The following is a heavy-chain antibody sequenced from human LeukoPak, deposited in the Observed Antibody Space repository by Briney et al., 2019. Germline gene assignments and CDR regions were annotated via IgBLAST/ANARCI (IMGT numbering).Heavy chain of an antibody. V-gene: IGHV1-2*02. J-gene: IGHJ4*02. CDR2: INPNSGAT. Sequence: ASVKVSCRASGYTFTDYYMHWVRQAPGQGLEWMGWINPNSGATNYAQKFQGRVTVTRDTSIRTAYMELSSLRSDDTAVYYCARANHNDYWGQGTLVTVSS. CDR1: GYTFTDYY. CDR3: ARANHNDY. D-gene: IGHD1-14*01.